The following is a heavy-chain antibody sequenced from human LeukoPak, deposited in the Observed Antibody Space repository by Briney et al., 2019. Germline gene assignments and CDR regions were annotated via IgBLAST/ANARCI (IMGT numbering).Heavy chain of an antibody. J-gene: IGHJ5*02. CDR2: IYASGSA. Sequence: SETLSLTCTVSGGSISSDNYYWTWIRQPAGKGLEWIGRIYASGSANYNPSLKSRVTISVDTSKNQFSLKLNSVTAADTAMYYCARDVGSSWFSIWFDPWGQGTLVTVSS. CDR1: GGSISSDNYY. D-gene: IGHD6-13*01. V-gene: IGHV4-61*02. CDR3: ARDVGSSWFSIWFDP.